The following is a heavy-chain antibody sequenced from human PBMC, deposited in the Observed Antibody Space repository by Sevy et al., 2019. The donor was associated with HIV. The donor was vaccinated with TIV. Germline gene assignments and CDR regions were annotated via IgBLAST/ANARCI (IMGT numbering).Heavy chain of an antibody. CDR1: GFTFSNSW. CDR3: VKVIARNFDY. D-gene: IGHD2-21*01. J-gene: IGHJ4*02. CDR2: INRDGSEE. Sequence: GGSLRLSCAASGFTFSNSWMSWVRQVPGKGLEWVANINRDGSEEFYVDSVKGRFTVSRDNAKNPLYLQMNSLRAEDTAMYYCVKVIARNFDYWGQGTLVTVSS. V-gene: IGHV3-7*01.